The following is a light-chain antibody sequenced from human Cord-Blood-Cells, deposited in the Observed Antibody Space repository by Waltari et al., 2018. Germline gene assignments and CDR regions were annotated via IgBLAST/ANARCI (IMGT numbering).Light chain of an antibody. CDR3: CSYAGSSTFDVV. V-gene: IGLV2-23*03. Sequence: QSALNQPASVSRSPGPSITLPCTGTSSHSGGSNLVSWFQQHPGKDPKRRTYEGSKRPAGVSNRFAGSKSGNTASLTISGLQAEVEADYYCCSYAGSSTFDVVFGGGTKLTVL. CDR1: SSHSGGSNL. J-gene: IGLJ2*01. CDR2: EGS.